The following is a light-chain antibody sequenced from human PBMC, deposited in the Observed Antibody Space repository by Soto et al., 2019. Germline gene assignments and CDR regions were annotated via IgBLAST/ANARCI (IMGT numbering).Light chain of an antibody. J-gene: IGLJ1*01. V-gene: IGLV1-44*01. CDR1: SSNIGSNT. CDR2: SNN. CDR3: NSYSTSTSYV. Sequence: QSALTQPPSASGTPGQRVTISCSGSSSNIGSNTVNWYQQLPGTAPKLLIYSNNHRPSGVSRRFSGSKSGNTASLTISGLQSEDEADYYCNSYSTSTSYVFGTGTKVTVL.